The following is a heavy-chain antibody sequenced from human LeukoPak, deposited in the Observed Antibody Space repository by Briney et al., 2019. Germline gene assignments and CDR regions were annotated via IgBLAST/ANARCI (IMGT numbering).Heavy chain of an antibody. CDR3: ATALGSWGYFDY. V-gene: IGHV1-69*04. CDR1: GGTFSSYA. Sequence: SVKVSCKASGGTFSSYAISWVRQAPGQGLEWMGRIIPILGIANYAQKFQGRVTITADKSTSTAYMELSSLRSEDTAVYYCATALGSWGYFDYWDQGTLVTVSS. J-gene: IGHJ4*02. D-gene: IGHD3-16*01. CDR2: IIPILGIA.